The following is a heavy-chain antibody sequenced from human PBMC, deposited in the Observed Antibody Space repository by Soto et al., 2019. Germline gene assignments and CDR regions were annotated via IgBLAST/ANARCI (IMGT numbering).Heavy chain of an antibody. D-gene: IGHD2-15*01. Sequence: PSETLSLTXTVSGGSISSSSYYWGWIRQPPGKGLEWIGSIYYSGSTYYNPSLKSRVTISVDTSKNQFSLKLSSVTAADTAVYYCARHEHGYCRGGSCFYFDYWGQGTLVTVSS. V-gene: IGHV4-39*01. CDR3: ARHEHGYCRGGSCFYFDY. CDR2: IYYSGST. CDR1: GGSISSSSYY. J-gene: IGHJ4*02.